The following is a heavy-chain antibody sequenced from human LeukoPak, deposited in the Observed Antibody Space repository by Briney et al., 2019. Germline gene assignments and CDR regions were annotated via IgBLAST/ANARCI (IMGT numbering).Heavy chain of an antibody. CDR2: ISAYNGKT. V-gene: IGHV1-18*01. J-gene: IGHJ4*02. D-gene: IGHD3-22*01. CDR3: AREWGHDSSGYYYAY. CDR1: GYTFTTYG. Sequence: GASVKVSCKASGYTFTTYGISWVRQAPGQGLEWMGWISAYNGKTNYAQKLQGRVTMTTDTSTSTAYMELRSLRSDDTAVYYCAREWGHDSSGYYYAYWGQGTLVTVSS.